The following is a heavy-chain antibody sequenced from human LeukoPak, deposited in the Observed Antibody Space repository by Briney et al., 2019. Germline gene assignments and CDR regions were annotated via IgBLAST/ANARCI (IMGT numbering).Heavy chain of an antibody. V-gene: IGHV4-59*01. CDR3: ARGRRWLQSIDY. CDR1: GGSISSYY. Sequence: PSETLSLTCTVSGGSISSYYWSWIRQPPGQGLEWIGYIYYSGSTNYNPSLKSRVTISVDTSKNQFSLKLSAVTAADTAVYYCARGRRWLQSIDYWGQGTLVTVSS. D-gene: IGHD5-24*01. J-gene: IGHJ4*02. CDR2: IYYSGST.